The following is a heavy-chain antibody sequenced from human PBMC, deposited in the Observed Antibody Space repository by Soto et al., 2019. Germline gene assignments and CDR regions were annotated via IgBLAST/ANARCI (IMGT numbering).Heavy chain of an antibody. CDR3: TTDWGKITPNWFDP. CDR2: IKSKTDGGTT. V-gene: IGHV3-15*01. Sequence: EVQLVESGGGLVKPGGSLRLSCAASGFTFSNAWMSWVRQAPGKGLEWVGRIKSKTDGGTTDYAAPVKGRFTISRDDSKNTLYLQMNSLKTEDTAVYYCTTDWGKITPNWFDPWGQGTLVTVSS. CDR1: GFTFSNAW. J-gene: IGHJ5*02. D-gene: IGHD3-16*01.